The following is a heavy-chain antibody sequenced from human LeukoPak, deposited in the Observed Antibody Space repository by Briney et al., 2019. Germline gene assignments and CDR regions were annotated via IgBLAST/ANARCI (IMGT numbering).Heavy chain of an antibody. D-gene: IGHD1-26*01. Sequence: GGSLRLSCAASGFTFSSYAMSWVRQAPGKGLDWVSSISGSGGDTYYSDSVRGRFTISRDNSKNTLYMQMNSLSVEDTAVYYCARDPYSGTYGNTYYYYMDVWGKGTTVTISS. CDR1: GFTFSSYA. CDR2: ISGSGGDT. J-gene: IGHJ6*03. V-gene: IGHV3-23*01. CDR3: ARDPYSGTYGNTYYYYMDV.